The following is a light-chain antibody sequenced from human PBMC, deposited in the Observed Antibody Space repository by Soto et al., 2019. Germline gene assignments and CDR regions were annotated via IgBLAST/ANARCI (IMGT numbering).Light chain of an antibody. J-gene: IGKJ4*01. CDR1: QSFSSY. CDR3: QQRSNWLT. Sequence: EIVMTQAPATLSVSPGERATLSCRASQSFSSYLAFYQQKPGQAPRLLIYDASNRATGIPARFSGSGSGTDFTLTISSLEPEDLAVYYCQQRSNWLTFGGGTKVDIK. CDR2: DAS. V-gene: IGKV3-11*01.